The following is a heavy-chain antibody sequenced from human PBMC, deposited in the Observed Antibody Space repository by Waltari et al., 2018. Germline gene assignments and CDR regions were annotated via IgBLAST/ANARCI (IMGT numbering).Heavy chain of an antibody. Sequence: EVQVVESGGGRVKPGESRRLSCAVSGFTFSSYSMNWVRQAPGKGLEWVASISRSGSDIYYRDSVKGRFTISRDNAKNSLLLHMNSLTAEDTAVYYCARVPPVDTWGQGTLVTVSS. CDR2: ISRSGSDI. J-gene: IGHJ5*02. CDR3: ARVPPVDT. V-gene: IGHV3-21*01. CDR1: GFTFSSYS. D-gene: IGHD3-10*01.